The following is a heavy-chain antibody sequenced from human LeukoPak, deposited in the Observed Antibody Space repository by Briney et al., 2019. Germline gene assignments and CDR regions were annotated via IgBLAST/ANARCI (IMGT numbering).Heavy chain of an antibody. CDR1: GFTFSSYW. V-gene: IGHV3-74*01. CDR2: INSDGSST. J-gene: IGHJ4*02. Sequence: GGSLRLSCAGSGFTFSSYWMHWVRQAPGTGLAWVSRINSDGSSTSYADSVKGRFTISRDNATNTVYLLMKSLRAEETAVYYCASHYYDRSGYYWGQGTLVTVSS. CDR3: ASHYYDRSGYY. D-gene: IGHD3-22*01.